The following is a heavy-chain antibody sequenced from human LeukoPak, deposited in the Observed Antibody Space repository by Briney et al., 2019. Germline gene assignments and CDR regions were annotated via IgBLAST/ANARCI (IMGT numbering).Heavy chain of an antibody. Sequence: SQTLSLTCTVSGGSISSGSYYWSWIRQPAGKGLEWIGRIYTSGSTNYNPSLKSRVTISVDTSKNQFSPKLSSVTAADTAVYYCARDGGPNYDFWSGYYNWFDPWGQGTLVTVSS. J-gene: IGHJ5*02. V-gene: IGHV4-61*02. CDR2: IYTSGST. CDR3: ARDGGPNYDFWSGYYNWFDP. CDR1: GGSISSGSYY. D-gene: IGHD3-3*01.